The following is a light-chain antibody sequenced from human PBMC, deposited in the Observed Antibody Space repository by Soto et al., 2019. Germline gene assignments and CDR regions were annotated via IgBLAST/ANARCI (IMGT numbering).Light chain of an antibody. CDR3: QQSYITPYT. V-gene: IGKV1-39*01. CDR2: AAS. J-gene: IGKJ2*01. Sequence: DIQMTQSPSSLSASVGDTVTITCRASQSISVHLNWYQQKPGKVPKLLIYAASNLHSGVPSRFSGSGPETDFALTISSLQPEDFATYYCQQSYITPYTCGQGTRLEIK. CDR1: QSISVH.